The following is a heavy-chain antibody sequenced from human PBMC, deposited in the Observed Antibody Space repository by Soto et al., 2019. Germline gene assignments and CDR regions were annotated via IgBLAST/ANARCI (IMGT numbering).Heavy chain of an antibody. V-gene: IGHV5-51*01. CDR2: IYPSDSDT. CDR3: ARRGNSYWYFDL. D-gene: IGHD2-21*02. Sequence: GESLKISCKASGYSFTTYWIVWVRQMPGKGLEWMGIIYPSDSDTRYSPSFQGQVTISADKSINTAYLQWSSLKASDTAIYYCARRGNSYWYFDLWGRGTLVTVSS. J-gene: IGHJ2*01. CDR1: GYSFTTYW.